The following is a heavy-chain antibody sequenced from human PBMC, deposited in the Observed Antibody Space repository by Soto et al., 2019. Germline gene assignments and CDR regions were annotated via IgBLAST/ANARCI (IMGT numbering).Heavy chain of an antibody. J-gene: IGHJ6*03. Sequence: SETLSLTCAVYGGSFSGYYWSWIRQPPGKGLEGIGEINHSGSTNYNPSLKSRVTISVDTSKNQFSLKLSSVTAADTAVYYCAGGVGCSGGSCYPPPYNYYYYYMDVWGKGTTVTVSS. CDR2: INHSGST. CDR3: AGGVGCSGGSCYPPPYNYYYYYMDV. V-gene: IGHV4-34*01. D-gene: IGHD2-15*01. CDR1: GGSFSGYY.